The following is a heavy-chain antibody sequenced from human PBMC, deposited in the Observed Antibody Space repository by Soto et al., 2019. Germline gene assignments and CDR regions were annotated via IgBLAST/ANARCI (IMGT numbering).Heavy chain of an antibody. V-gene: IGHV1-69*04. Sequence: GASVKVSCKASGGTFSSYTISWVRQAPGQGLEWMGRIIPILGIANYAQKFQGRVTITADKSTSTAYMELSSLRSEDTAVYYCARDWAEDCSSTSCYDHYYYMDVWGKGTTVTVSS. D-gene: IGHD2-2*01. CDR1: GGTFSSYT. CDR3: ARDWAEDCSSTSCYDHYYYMDV. J-gene: IGHJ6*03. CDR2: IIPILGIA.